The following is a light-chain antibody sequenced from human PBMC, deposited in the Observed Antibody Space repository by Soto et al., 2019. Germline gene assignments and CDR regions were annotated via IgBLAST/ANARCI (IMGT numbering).Light chain of an antibody. CDR1: SSNIGAGYD. J-gene: IGLJ2*01. V-gene: IGLV1-40*01. CDR3: QSYDSSLSAVV. Sequence: QSVLTQPPSGSGAPGQRVTISCTGSSSNIGAGYDVKWYQQLPGTAPKLLIHGNSNRPSGVPDRFSGSKSGTSASLAITGLQAEDEADYYCQSYDSSLSAVVFGGGTKLTVL. CDR2: GNS.